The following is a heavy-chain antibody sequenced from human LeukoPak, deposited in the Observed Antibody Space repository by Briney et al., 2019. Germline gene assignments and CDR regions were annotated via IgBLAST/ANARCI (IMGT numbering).Heavy chain of an antibody. D-gene: IGHD4-11*01. CDR2: IRYDGGNK. CDR3: AKTYYSNYYFDY. CDR1: GFTFSSYG. J-gene: IGHJ4*02. Sequence: PGGSLRLPCAASGFTFSSYGMHWVRQAPGKGLEWVAFIRYDGGNKYYADSVKGRFTISRDNSKNTLYLQMNSLRAEDTAVYYCAKTYYSNYYFDYWGQGTLVTVSS. V-gene: IGHV3-30*02.